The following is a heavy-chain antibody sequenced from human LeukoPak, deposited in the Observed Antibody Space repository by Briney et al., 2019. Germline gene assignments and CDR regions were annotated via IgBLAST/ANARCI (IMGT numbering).Heavy chain of an antibody. CDR2: ISAYNGNT. CDR3: ARDEMATTRPDY. J-gene: IGHJ4*02. D-gene: IGHD5-24*01. CDR1: GYTFTIYG. V-gene: IGHV1-18*01. Sequence: ASVKVSCKAAGYTFTIYGISWVRQAPGQGLEWMGWISAYNGNTNYAQKLQGRVTMTTDTSTSTAYMELRSLRSDDTAVYYCARDEMATTRPDYWGQGTLVTVSS.